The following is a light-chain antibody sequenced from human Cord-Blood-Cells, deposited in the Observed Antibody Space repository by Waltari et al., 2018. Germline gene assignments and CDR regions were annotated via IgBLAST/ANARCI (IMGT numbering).Light chain of an antibody. CDR3: QSYDSSLSGWV. J-gene: IGLJ3*02. V-gene: IGLV1-40*01. CDR1: SSNIGAGYA. Sequence: QSVLTQPPSVSGAPGQRVTIPCTGSSSNIGAGYAVHWYQQLPGTAPNLLIYGNSNRPSGVPDRFSGSKSGTSASLAITGLQAEDEADYYCQSYDSSLSGWVFGGGTKLTVL. CDR2: GNS.